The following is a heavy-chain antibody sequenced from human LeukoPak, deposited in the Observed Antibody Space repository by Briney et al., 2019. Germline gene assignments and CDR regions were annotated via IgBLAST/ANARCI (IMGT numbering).Heavy chain of an antibody. V-gene: IGHV3-33*01. J-gene: IGHJ6*02. Sequence: GRSLRLPCAASGFTFSSYGMHWVRQAPGKGLEWVAVIWYDGSNKYYADSVKGRFTISRDNAKNSLYLQMNSLRAEDTAVYYCAREVVVTASPAHYYYYYGMDVWGQGTTVTVSS. CDR1: GFTFSSYG. D-gene: IGHD2-21*02. CDR2: IWYDGSNK. CDR3: AREVVVTASPAHYYYYYGMDV.